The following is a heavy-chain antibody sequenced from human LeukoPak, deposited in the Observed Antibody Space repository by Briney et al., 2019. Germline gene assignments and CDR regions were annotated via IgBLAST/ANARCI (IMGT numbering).Heavy chain of an antibody. CDR2: ISYDGSNK. J-gene: IGHJ4*02. V-gene: IGHV3-30*04. CDR1: GFTFSSYA. Sequence: GGSLRLSCAASGFTFSSYATHWVRQAPGKGLEWVAVISYDGSNKYYADSVKGRFTISRDNSKNTLYLQMNSLRAEDTAVYYCARDGTDYGGDYWGQGTLVTVSS. CDR3: ARDGTDYGGDY. D-gene: IGHD4-17*01.